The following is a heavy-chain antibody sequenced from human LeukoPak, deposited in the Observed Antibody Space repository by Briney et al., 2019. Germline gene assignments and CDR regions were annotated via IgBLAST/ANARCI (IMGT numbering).Heavy chain of an antibody. CDR1: GFTFTTYI. V-gene: IGHV3-48*01. CDR3: ARGFLRAACDTNCDY. D-gene: IGHD3-3*01. Sequence: GGSLRLSCAASGFTFTTYIMNWVRQAPGKGLEWVSYITSSSTIYYADSVKGRFTISRDNAKDSLYLQMNSLRAEDTAVYYCARGFLRAACDTNCDYWGQGTLVTVSS. J-gene: IGHJ4*02. CDR2: ITSSSTI.